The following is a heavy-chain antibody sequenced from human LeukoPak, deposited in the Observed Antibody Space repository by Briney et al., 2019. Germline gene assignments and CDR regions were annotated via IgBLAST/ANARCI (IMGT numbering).Heavy chain of an antibody. CDR3: ARDTLLGAYSSGWDLDH. Sequence: PGGSLRLSCAASGFTFSRYWMSCVRQAPGTGLEWVAKINEDGGEKYYVDSVKGRFTISRDNAKNSLYLQMNSLRAEETAVYYCARDTLLGAYSSGWDLDHWGQGTLVTVSS. CDR1: GFTFSRYW. V-gene: IGHV3-7*01. D-gene: IGHD6-19*01. CDR2: INEDGGEK. J-gene: IGHJ4*02.